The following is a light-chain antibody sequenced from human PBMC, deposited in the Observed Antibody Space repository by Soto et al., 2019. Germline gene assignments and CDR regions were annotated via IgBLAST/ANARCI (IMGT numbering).Light chain of an antibody. V-gene: IGKV1-39*01. CDR3: QHSYSTRWT. CDR1: QSISSY. CDR2: AAS. Sequence: DIQMTQSPSSLSASVGDRVTITCRASQSISSYLNWYQQKPGKAPKLLIYAASSLQSGVTSRFSGSGSGTDFTPTISSLQPEDFATYYCQHSYSTRWTFGQGTKVEIK. J-gene: IGKJ1*01.